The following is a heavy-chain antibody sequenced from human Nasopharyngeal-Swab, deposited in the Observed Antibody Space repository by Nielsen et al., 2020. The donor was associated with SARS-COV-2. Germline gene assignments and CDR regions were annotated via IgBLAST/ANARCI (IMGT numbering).Heavy chain of an antibody. CDR2: ISGDGGST. Sequence: GESLKISCAASGFTFDDYAMHWVRQAPGKGLEWVSLISGDGGSTYYADSVKGRFTISRDNSKNSLYLQMNSLRTEDTALYYCARGWGQNYYDSSGYYPYYFDYWGQGTLVTVSS. D-gene: IGHD3-22*01. CDR3: ARGWGQNYYDSSGYYPYYFDY. CDR1: GFTFDDYA. J-gene: IGHJ4*02. V-gene: IGHV3-43*02.